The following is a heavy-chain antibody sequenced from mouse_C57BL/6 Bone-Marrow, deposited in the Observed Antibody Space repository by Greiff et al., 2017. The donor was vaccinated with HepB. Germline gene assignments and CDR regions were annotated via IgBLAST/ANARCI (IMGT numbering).Heavy chain of an antibody. CDR1: GYTFTDYY. Sequence: EVQLQQSGPELVKPGASVKISCKASGYTFTDYYMNWVKQSHGKSLEWIGDINPNNGGTSYNQKFKGKATLTVDKSSSTAYMELRSLTSEDSAVYDCASPWFAYGGQGTLVTVSA. V-gene: IGHV1-26*01. CDR3: ASPWFAY. CDR2: INPNNGGT. J-gene: IGHJ3*01.